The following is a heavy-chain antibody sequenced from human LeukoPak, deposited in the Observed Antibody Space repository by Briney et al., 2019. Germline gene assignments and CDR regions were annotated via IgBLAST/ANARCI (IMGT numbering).Heavy chain of an antibody. Sequence: GGPLRLSCAASGFTFSNAWMSWVRQAPGKGLEWVGRIKSKTDGGTTDYAAPVKGRFTISRDDSKNTLYLQMNSLKTEDTAVYYCTTGYRLVKGAFDIWGQGTMVTVSS. CDR2: IKSKTDGGTT. D-gene: IGHD3-9*01. J-gene: IGHJ3*02. CDR3: TTGYRLVKGAFDI. CDR1: GFTFSNAW. V-gene: IGHV3-15*01.